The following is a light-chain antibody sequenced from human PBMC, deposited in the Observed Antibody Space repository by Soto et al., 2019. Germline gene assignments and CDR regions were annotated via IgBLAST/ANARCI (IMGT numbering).Light chain of an antibody. CDR2: AAS. CDR1: QSVSNN. J-gene: IGKJ4*01. Sequence: MVLTQSQGTLSLSPGEGATLSCLASQSVSNNYLAWYQQKPGQAPRLLIYAASTRATGVSARFSGSGSGTEFTLTISSLQSEDFTIYYCQYYNNWLATFGGGTKVDIK. CDR3: QYYNNWLAT. V-gene: IGKV3-15*01.